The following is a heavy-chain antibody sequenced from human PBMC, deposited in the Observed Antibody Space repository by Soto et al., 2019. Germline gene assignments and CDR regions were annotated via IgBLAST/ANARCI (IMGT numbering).Heavy chain of an antibody. CDR2: ISTSSIYT. D-gene: IGHD3-10*01. CDR1: GFTFSDYY. CDR3: ARMYFYGSAEHNWFDP. J-gene: IGHJ5*02. Sequence: QVQLVESGGGLVKPGGSLRLSCAASGFTFSDYYMSWIRQAPGRGLEWISYISTSSIYTIYADSVKGRFTISRDNAKNSLYLQMTSLRAEDTAVYYCARMYFYGSAEHNWFDPWCQGTLVTVSS. V-gene: IGHV3-11*05.